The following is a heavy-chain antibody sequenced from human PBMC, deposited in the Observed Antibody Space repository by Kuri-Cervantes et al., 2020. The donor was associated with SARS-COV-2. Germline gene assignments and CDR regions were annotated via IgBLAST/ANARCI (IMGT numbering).Heavy chain of an antibody. CDR2: IYYSGST. V-gene: IGHV4-59*12. CDR1: GGSISSYY. J-gene: IGHJ6*03. CDR3: ARYIAARPRGKNYYYYMDV. D-gene: IGHD6-6*01. Sequence: GSLRLSCTVSGGSISSYYWSWIRQPPGKGLEWIGYIYYSGSTNYNPSLKSRVTMSVDTSKNQFSLKLSSVTAADTAVYYCARYIAARPRGKNYYYYMDVWGKGTTVTVSS.